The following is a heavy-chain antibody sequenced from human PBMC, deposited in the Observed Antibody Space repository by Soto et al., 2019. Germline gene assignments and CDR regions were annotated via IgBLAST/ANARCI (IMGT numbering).Heavy chain of an antibody. CDR2: ISGSGGST. CDR3: AKSSHYDYIWGSYRWGGYRDV. J-gene: IGHJ6*03. Sequence: SLRLSCAASGFTFSSYAMSWVRQAPGKGLEWVSAISGSGGSTYYADSVKGRFTISRDNSKNTLYLQMNSLRAEDTAVYYCAKSSHYDYIWGSYRWGGYRDVWGKGTTVTVSS. D-gene: IGHD3-16*02. CDR1: GFTFSSYA. V-gene: IGHV3-23*01.